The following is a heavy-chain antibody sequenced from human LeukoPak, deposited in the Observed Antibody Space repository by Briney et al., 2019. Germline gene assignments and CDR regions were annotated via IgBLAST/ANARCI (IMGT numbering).Heavy chain of an antibody. CDR2: IKQDGSEK. J-gene: IGHJ4*02. V-gene: IGHV3-7*01. CDR3: AMSITVFGVFFSQHFDY. D-gene: IGHD3-3*01. CDR1: GFTFSSYW. Sequence: GGSLRLSCAASGFTFSSYWMSWVRQAPGKGLEWVANIKQDGSEKYYVDSVKGRFTISRDNAKNSLYLQMNSLRAEDTAVYYCAMSITVFGVFFSQHFDYWGQGTLVTVSS.